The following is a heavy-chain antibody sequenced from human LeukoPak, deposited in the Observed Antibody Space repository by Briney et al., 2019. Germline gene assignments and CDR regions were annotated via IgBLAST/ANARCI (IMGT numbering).Heavy chain of an antibody. CDR1: GLTVRRKF. CDR3: ATCGDDCDPRETAWVDFLH. V-gene: IGHV3-66*01. D-gene: IGHD2-21*02. J-gene: IGHJ1*01. CDR2: IYDDGNT. Sequence: GGSLRLSCVVSGLTVRRKFMNWVRQAPGKGLEWVSGIYDDGNTFYADSVKGRFSISRDISRNTLSLHMSGLRVEDTAVYFCATCGDDCDPRETAWVDFLHWGQGTLVTVST.